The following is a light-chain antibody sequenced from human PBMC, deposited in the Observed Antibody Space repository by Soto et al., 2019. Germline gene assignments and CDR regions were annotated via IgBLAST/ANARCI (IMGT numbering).Light chain of an antibody. CDR3: QHYNTWPWT. J-gene: IGKJ1*01. CDR1: QSVSNN. Sequence: EILMTQSPATLSVSPGDRATLSCRASQSVSNNLAWYQQRPGQAPGLLIYGASTRATGIPARFSGSGSETEFILTISSLQSEDSATYYCQHYNTWPWTFGQGTKVDIK. V-gene: IGKV3-15*01. CDR2: GAS.